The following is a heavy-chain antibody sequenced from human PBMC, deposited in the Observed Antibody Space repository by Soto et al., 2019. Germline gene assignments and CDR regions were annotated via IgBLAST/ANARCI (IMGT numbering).Heavy chain of an antibody. CDR1: GYTFTSYG. CDR3: ARDRGRWSGYNHPQFDP. J-gene: IGHJ5*02. D-gene: IGHD3-3*01. CDR2: ISAYNGKT. V-gene: IGHV1-18*04. Sequence: ASVKVSCKASGYTFTSYGISWVRQAPGQGLEWMGWISAYNGKTNYAQKLQGRVTMTTDTSTSTAYMELRSLRSDDTAVYYCARDRGRWSGYNHPQFDPWGQATLVTV.